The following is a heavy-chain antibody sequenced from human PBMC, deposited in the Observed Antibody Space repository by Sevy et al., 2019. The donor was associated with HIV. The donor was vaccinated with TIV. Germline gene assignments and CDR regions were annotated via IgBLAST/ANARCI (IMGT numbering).Heavy chain of an antibody. D-gene: IGHD3-10*01. CDR2: ISGSGGST. CDR1: GFTFSSYA. CDR3: AKDEGGFGELFPYYFGY. V-gene: IGHV3-23*01. J-gene: IGHJ4*02. Sequence: GGSLRLSCAASGFTFSSYAMSWVRQAPGKGLEWVSAISGSGGSTYYADSVKGRFTISRDNSKNTLYLQMNSLRAEDTAVYYCAKDEGGFGELFPYYFGYWGQGTLVTVSS.